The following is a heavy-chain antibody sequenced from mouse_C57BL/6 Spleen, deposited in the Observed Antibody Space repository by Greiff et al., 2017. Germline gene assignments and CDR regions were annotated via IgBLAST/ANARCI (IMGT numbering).Heavy chain of an antibody. CDR2: ISSGGSYT. Sequence: DVQLQESGGDLVKPGGSLKLSCAASGFTFSSYGMSWVRQTPDKRLEWVANISSGGSYTYYPDSVKGRFTISRDNAKNTLYLQMSSLKSEDTAMYDCARQATVVAHWYFDVWGTGTTVTVSS. CDR1: GFTFSSYG. D-gene: IGHD1-1*01. V-gene: IGHV5-6*01. J-gene: IGHJ1*03. CDR3: ARQATVVAHWYFDV.